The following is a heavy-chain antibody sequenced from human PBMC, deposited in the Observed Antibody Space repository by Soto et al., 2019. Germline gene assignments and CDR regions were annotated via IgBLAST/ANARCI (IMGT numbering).Heavy chain of an antibody. D-gene: IGHD5-18*01. Sequence: GESLKISCAASGFTFSSYAMSWVRQAPGKGLEWVSAISGSGGSTYYADSVKGRFTISRDNSKNTLYLQMNSLRAEDTAVYYCAKDSSYGNLGFYYYYYMDVWGKGTTVTVSS. CDR1: GFTFSSYA. CDR2: ISGSGGST. CDR3: AKDSSYGNLGFYYYYYMDV. J-gene: IGHJ6*03. V-gene: IGHV3-23*01.